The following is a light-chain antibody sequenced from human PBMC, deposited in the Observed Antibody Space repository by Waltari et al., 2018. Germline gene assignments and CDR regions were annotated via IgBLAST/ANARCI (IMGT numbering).Light chain of an antibody. J-gene: IGLJ3*02. CDR2: GRS. CDR1: GSNIGAGYD. V-gene: IGLV1-40*01. CDR3: QSYDTSLSVV. Sequence: QSVLTQPPSVSGAPGQRVTISCTGSGSNIGAGYDVHWYQHLPRAAPKLLIYGRSSRPVGVPDRFFGSTSGTSASLAITGLQAEDEGDYYCQSYDTSLSVVFGGGTKLTVL.